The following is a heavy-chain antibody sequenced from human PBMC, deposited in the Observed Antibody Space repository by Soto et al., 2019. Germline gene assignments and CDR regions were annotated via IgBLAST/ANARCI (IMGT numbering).Heavy chain of an antibody. J-gene: IGHJ4*02. CDR2: IKNKANSYNT. CDR3: ARVSLGVRTRYLDY. Sequence: EVQFVESGGGLVQPGGSLRLSCAASGFNFSDHYMDWVRQAAGKGLEWVGRIKNKANSYNTEYAASVKGRFTISRDDSPNSLYLQMNSLRPEDTAVYYCARVSLGVRTRYLDYWGQGTLVTVSS. CDR1: GFNFSDHY. V-gene: IGHV3-72*01. D-gene: IGHD3-10*01.